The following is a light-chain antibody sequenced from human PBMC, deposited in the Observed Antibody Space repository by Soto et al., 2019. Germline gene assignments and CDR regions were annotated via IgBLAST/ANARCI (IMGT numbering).Light chain of an antibody. V-gene: IGKV3-11*01. CDR3: QQRYSWPPLT. Sequence: EVVLTQSPATLSLSPGERATLSCRASQTVSIYLAWYQQKPGQVPRLLIYDATNRAAGIPPRFSGSGSGTDFTLTISSLEPEDLAVYYCQQRYSWPPLTFGGGTKVEIK. J-gene: IGKJ4*01. CDR1: QTVSIY. CDR2: DAT.